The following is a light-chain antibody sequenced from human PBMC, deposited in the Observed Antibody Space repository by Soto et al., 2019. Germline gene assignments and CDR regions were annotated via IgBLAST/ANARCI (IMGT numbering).Light chain of an antibody. V-gene: IGKV3-20*01. CDR2: GAS. J-gene: IGKJ1*01. CDR3: QQYGSSGT. Sequence: EIMLTQSPGTLSLTPGERATLSCRASQSVSNNYLAWYQQKPGQAPRLLIYGASNRATGIPDRFSGSGSGTDFTLTISRLEPEDFAVYYCQQYGSSGTFAQGTKVDI. CDR1: QSVSNNY.